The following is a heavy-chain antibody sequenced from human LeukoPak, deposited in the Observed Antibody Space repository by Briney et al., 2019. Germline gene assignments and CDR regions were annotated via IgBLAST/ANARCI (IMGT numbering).Heavy chain of an antibody. J-gene: IGHJ4*02. D-gene: IGHD6-13*01. V-gene: IGHV4-59*08. Sequence: SETLSLTCTVSGGSISSYYWSWIRQPPGKGLEWIGYIYYSGSTNYNPSLKSRVTISVDTSKNQFSLKLSSVTAADTAVYYCLAAAGTSDYWGQGTLVTVSS. CDR2: IYYSGST. CDR3: LAAAGTSDY. CDR1: GGSISSYY.